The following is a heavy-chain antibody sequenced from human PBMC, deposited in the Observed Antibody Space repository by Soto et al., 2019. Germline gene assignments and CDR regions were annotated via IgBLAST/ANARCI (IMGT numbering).Heavy chain of an antibody. CDR3: AIDTYCNNGVCYKFDY. J-gene: IGHJ4*02. Sequence: VGSLRLSCAASGFTFSSYDMTWVRQAPGKGLEWVSAISSSGGSTYYADSVKGRFTISRDKSKNTLLLQMNSLRDEDTAVYYCAIDTYCNNGVCYKFDYWGQGTLVTVSS. D-gene: IGHD2-8*01. V-gene: IGHV3-23*01. CDR1: GFTFSSYD. CDR2: ISSSGGST.